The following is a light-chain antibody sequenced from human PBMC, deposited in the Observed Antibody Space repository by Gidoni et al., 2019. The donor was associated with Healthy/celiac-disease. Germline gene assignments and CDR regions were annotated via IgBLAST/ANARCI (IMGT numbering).Light chain of an antibody. CDR2: GAS. Sequence: EIVLTQSPGTLSLSPGERATLSCRASQSVSSSYLAWYQQTPGQAPRLLIYGASSRATGIPDRFSGSGSGTDFTLTISRLEPEDFAVYYCQQYGSSLFTFGGGTKVEIK. CDR3: QQYGSSLFT. J-gene: IGKJ4*01. CDR1: QSVSSSY. V-gene: IGKV3-20*01.